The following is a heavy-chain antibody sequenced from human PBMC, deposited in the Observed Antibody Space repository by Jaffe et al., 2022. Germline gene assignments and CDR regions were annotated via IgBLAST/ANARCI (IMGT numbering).Heavy chain of an antibody. CDR1: GVSVSSGYW. V-gene: IGHV4-4*02. CDR2: IYHGGTT. J-gene: IGHJ6*04. CDR3: VRNNPPV. Sequence: QVQLQESGPGLVKPAETLSLTCAVSGVSVSSGYWWSWIRQPPGEGLEWIAEIYHGGTTNYKSSLKSRVTISMDKSKNQFSLRLSSVTAADSAVYYCVRNNPPVWGKGTTVTVSS.